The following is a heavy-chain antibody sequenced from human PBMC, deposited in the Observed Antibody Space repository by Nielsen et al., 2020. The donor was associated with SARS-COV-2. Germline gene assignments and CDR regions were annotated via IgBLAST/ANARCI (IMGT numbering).Heavy chain of an antibody. D-gene: IGHD3-10*01. CDR1: GGSISSGGYY. CDR2: IYYSGST. J-gene: IGHJ6*02. CDR3: ARDYYYYGSGSYYGYYYYGMDV. V-gene: IGHV4-31*03. Sequence: SETLSLTCTVSGGSISSGGYYWSWIRQHPGKGLEWIGYIYYSGSTCYNPSLKSRVTISVDTSKNQFSLKLSSVTAADTAVYYCARDYYYYGSGSYYGYYYYGMDVWGQGTTVTVSS.